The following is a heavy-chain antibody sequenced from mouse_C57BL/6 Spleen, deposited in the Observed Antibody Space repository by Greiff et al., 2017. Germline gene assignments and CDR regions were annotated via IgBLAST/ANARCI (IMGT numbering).Heavy chain of an antibody. CDR3: ARGGITTVVATRDY. Sequence: QVQLQQPGAELVKPGASVKLSCKASGYTFTSYWMQWVKQRPGQGLEWIGEIDPSDSYTNYNQKFKGKATLTVDTSSSTAYMQLSSLTSEDSAVYYCARGGITTVVATRDYWGQGTTLTVSS. J-gene: IGHJ2*01. CDR1: GYTFTSYW. CDR2: IDPSDSYT. V-gene: IGHV1-50*01. D-gene: IGHD1-1*01.